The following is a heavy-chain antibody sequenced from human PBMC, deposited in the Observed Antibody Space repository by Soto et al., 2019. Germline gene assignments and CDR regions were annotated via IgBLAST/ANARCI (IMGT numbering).Heavy chain of an antibody. CDR2: FDPEDGET. Sequence: ASVKVSCKVSGYTLTELSMHWVRQAPGKGLEWMGGFDPEDGETIYAQKFQGRVTMTEDTSTDTAYMELSSLRSEDTAVYYCATDPGYDFWSGITYWGQGTLVTVSS. CDR3: ATDPGYDFWSGITY. J-gene: IGHJ4*02. V-gene: IGHV1-24*01. D-gene: IGHD3-3*01. CDR1: GYTLTELS.